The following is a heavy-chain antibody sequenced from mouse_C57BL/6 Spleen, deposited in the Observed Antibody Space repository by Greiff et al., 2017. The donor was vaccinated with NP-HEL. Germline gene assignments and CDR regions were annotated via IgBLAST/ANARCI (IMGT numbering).Heavy chain of an antibody. J-gene: IGHJ2*01. CDR3: ARTGYGYYFDY. V-gene: IGHV1-26*01. CDR2: GT. Sequence: GTSYNQKFKGKATLTVDKSSSTAYMELRSLTSEDSAVYYCARTGYGYYFDYWGQGTTLTVSS. D-gene: IGHD1-1*01.